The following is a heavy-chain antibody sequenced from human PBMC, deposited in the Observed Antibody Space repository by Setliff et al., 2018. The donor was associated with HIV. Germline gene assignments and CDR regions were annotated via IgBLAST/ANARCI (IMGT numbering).Heavy chain of an antibody. J-gene: IGHJ5*02. V-gene: IGHV4-39*02. CDR1: GGSISRDSFY. D-gene: IGHD3-22*01. CDR3: AGDSGYPSNWFDP. Sequence: SETLSLTCTVSGGSISRDSFYWGWFRQPPGEGLEWIGSIYSSGTTYYAPSLETRLTISVDTSTNQFSMNLTSVTAADTAMYFCAGDSGYPSNWFDPWGQGILVTVSS. CDR2: IYSSGTT.